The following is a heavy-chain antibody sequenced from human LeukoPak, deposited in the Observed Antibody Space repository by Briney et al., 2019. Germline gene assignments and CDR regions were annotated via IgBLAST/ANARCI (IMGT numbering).Heavy chain of an antibody. D-gene: IGHD6-19*01. CDR2: IYSGGST. V-gene: IGHV3-53*01. Sequence: PGGSLRLSCAASGFTVSSNYMSWVRQAPGKGLEWVSVIYSGGSTYYADSVTGRFTISRDNSKNTLYLQLNSLRAEDTAVYYCVKQDGGWHWGQGTLVTVSS. CDR1: GFTVSSNY. CDR3: VKQDGGWH. J-gene: IGHJ4*02.